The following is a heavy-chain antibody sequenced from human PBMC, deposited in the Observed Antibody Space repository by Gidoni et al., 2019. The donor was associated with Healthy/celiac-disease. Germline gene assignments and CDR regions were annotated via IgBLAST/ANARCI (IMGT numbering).Heavy chain of an antibody. J-gene: IGHJ1*01. D-gene: IGHD6-13*01. Sequence: QVQLVQSGAEVKKPGASVKVSCKASGYTFTGYYMHWVRQAPGQGLEWMGRINPNSGGTNYAQKFQGRVTMTRDTSISTAYMELSRLRSDDTAVYYCARGSRIAAGPPPEYFQHWGQGTLVTVSS. CDR2: INPNSGGT. CDR1: GYTFTGYY. V-gene: IGHV1-2*06. CDR3: ARGSRIAAGPPPEYFQH.